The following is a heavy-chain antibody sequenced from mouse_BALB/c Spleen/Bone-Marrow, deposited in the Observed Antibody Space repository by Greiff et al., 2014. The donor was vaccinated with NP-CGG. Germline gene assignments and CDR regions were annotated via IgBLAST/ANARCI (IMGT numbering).Heavy chain of an antibody. J-gene: IGHJ4*01. Sequence: VQLQQSGAELVRPGTSVKVSCKASGYAFTNYLIEWVKQRPGQGLEWIGVINPGSGGTNYNEKFKGKATLTADKSSSTANMQLSSLTSDDPAVYFCARSIAYYCGMDYWGQGTSVTVSS. CDR2: INPGSGGT. V-gene: IGHV1-54*03. D-gene: IGHD2-10*02. CDR1: GYAFTNYL. CDR3: ARSIAYYCGMDY.